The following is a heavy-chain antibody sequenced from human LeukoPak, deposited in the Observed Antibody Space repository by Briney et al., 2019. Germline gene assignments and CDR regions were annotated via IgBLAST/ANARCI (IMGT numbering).Heavy chain of an antibody. Sequence: GGSLRLSCAASGFNVRSNYMSWVRQAPGKGLEWVSVIYSVGGTYYSESVRGRFTISRDDPKNTVYLQMNSLRAEDTAVYYCTRDCFTGGGYFDYWGQGALVFVSS. J-gene: IGHJ4*02. CDR3: TRDCFTGGGYFDY. V-gene: IGHV3-53*01. CDR2: IYSVGGT. CDR1: GFNVRSNY. D-gene: IGHD2-15*01.